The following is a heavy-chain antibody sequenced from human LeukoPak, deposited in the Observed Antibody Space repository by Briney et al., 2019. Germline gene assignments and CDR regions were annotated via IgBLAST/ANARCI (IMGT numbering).Heavy chain of an antibody. Sequence: QSGGSLRLSCAASGFTFSSYGMHWVRQAPGKGLEWVSAISGSGGSTYYADYVKGRFTVSRDNSKNTLYLQMNSLRAEDTAVYYCAKVRGYYYYYGMDVWGQGTTVTVSS. V-gene: IGHV3-23*01. CDR1: GFTFSSYG. J-gene: IGHJ6*02. CDR2: ISGSGGST. CDR3: AKVRGYYYYYGMDV.